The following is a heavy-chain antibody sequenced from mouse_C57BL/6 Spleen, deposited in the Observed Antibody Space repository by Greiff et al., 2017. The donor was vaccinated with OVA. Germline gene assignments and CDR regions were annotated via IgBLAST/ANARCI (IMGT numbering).Heavy chain of an antibody. CDR3: AEARWGNYDDGGYFDY. V-gene: IGHV5-4*01. Sequence: EVQLVESGGGLVKPGGSLKLSCAASGFTFSSYAMSWVRQTPEKRLEWVATISDGGSYTYYPDNVKGRFTISRDNAKNNLYLQMSHLKSEDTAMYYCAEARWGNYDDGGYFDYWGQGTTLTVSS. D-gene: IGHD2-4*01. CDR2: ISDGGSYT. CDR1: GFTFSSYA. J-gene: IGHJ2*01.